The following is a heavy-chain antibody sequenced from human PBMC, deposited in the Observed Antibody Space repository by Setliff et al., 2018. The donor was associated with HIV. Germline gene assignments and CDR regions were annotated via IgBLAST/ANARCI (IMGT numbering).Heavy chain of an antibody. V-gene: IGHV4-39*01. CDR3: AKCSGTWDYNWFDP. Sequence: SETLSLTCTVFDDSTSSSHYYWAWFRRPPGQGLEWVASLYYDGRFYHSPSLRGRVSISVDRSTNQVFLQLTSVTARDTAIYYCAKCSGTWDYNWFDPWGPGTLVTVSS. CDR1: DDSTSSSHYY. J-gene: IGHJ5*02. CDR2: LYYDGRF. D-gene: IGHD3-10*02.